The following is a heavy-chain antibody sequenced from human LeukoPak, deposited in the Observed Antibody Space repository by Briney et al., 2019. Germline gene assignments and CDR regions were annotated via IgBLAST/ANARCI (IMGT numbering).Heavy chain of an antibody. CDR1: GFTFSSYA. CDR2: ISYDGSNK. D-gene: IGHD3-16*01. CDR3: ARGGGFDY. V-gene: IGHV3-30*07. J-gene: IGHJ4*02. Sequence: GGSLRLSCAASGFTFSSYAMHWVRQAPGKGLEWVAVISYDGSNKYYADSVKGRFTISRDNAKNSLYLQMNSLRAEDTAVYYCARGGGFDYWGQGILVTVSS.